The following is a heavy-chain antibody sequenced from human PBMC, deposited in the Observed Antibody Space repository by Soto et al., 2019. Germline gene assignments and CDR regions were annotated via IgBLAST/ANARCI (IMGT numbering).Heavy chain of an antibody. J-gene: IGHJ4*02. CDR2: ISSSGSSL. D-gene: IGHD3-10*01. V-gene: IGHV3-11*01. CDR1: GFTFSDYY. CDR3: ARRRYGSGSNDF. Sequence: CAASGFTFSDYYMTWIRQAPGKGLEWVSHISSSGSSLDYGDSVRGRFTISRDNAKKSLYLQMNSLRVEDTAVYYCARRRYGSGSNDFWGQGTLVTVPQ.